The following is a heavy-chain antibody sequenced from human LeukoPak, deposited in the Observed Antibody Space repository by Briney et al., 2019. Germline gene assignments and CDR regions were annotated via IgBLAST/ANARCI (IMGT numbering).Heavy chain of an antibody. CDR2: MNPNSGNT. CDR3: ARENFGKGFRCYDFSD. J-gene: IGHJ4*02. CDR1: GYTFTSYD. D-gene: IGHD5-12*01. V-gene: IGHV1-8*01. Sequence: ASVKVSCKASGYTFTSYDINWVRQATGQGLEWMGWMNPNSGNTGYAQKFQGRVTMTRNTSISTAYMELSSLRSEDTAVYYCARENFGKGFRCYDFSDWGQGTLVTVSS.